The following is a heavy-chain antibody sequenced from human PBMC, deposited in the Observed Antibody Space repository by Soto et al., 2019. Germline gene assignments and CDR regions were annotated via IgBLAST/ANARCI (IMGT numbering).Heavy chain of an antibody. J-gene: IGHJ4*02. Sequence: EVQLVESGGGLVQPGGSLRLSCAASGFDFRTYWMHWVRQAPGKGLVWVSRISGGGGTTYADSVEGRFTISRDNAKNILSLKMSSPTEEDTDMYYCIRASGVAGTGEDFWGQGTLVTVSS. CDR1: GFDFRTYW. D-gene: IGHD3-10*01. V-gene: IGHV3-74*03. CDR3: IRASGVAGTGEDF. CDR2: ISGGGGT.